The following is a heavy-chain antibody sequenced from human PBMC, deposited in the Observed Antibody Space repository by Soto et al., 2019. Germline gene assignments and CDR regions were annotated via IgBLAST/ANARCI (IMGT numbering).Heavy chain of an antibody. J-gene: IGHJ4*02. D-gene: IGHD5-12*01. CDR1: GESLSTYF. Sequence: SETLSLTCAAYGESLSTYFWTWIRQPPGKGLEWIGEVNYSGGRTIYNPSLKSRITISMDPSKDQFSLKLSSVTAEDTAIYYCGSGRGYTWTFGGQGTLVTVSS. V-gene: IGHV4-34*01. CDR3: GSGRGYTWTF. CDR2: VNYSGGRT.